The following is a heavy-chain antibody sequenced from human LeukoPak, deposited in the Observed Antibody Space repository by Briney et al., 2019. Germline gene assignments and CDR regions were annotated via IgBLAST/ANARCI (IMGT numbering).Heavy chain of an antibody. CDR1: GFTFSSYN. J-gene: IGHJ3*02. CDR3: ARDGMGVIKAFDI. Sequence: GGSLRLSCAASGFTFSSYNMNWVRQAPGKGLEWVSYISSSSKTIYYADSVKGRFTISRDNAKNSLYLQMNSLRVEDTAVYYCARDGMGVIKAFDIWGQGTMVTVSS. D-gene: IGHD3-10*01. V-gene: IGHV3-48*01. CDR2: ISSSSKTI.